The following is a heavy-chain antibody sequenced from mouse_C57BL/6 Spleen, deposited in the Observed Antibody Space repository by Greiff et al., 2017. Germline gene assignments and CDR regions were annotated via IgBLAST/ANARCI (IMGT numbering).Heavy chain of an antibody. Sequence: EVKLVESGGGLVKPGGSLKLSCAASGFTFSDYGMHWVRQAPEKGLEWVAYISSGSSTIYYAATVKGRFTISRDNAKNTLFLQRTSLRSEDTAMYYSAREDDLDYWGQGASVTVSS. V-gene: IGHV5-17*01. CDR2: ISSGSSTI. CDR1: GFTFSDYG. D-gene: IGHD2-4*01. CDR3: AREDDLDY. J-gene: IGHJ4*01.